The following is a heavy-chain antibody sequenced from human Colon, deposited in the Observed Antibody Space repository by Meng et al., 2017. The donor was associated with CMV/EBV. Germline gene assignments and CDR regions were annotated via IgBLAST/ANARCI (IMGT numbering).Heavy chain of an antibody. Sequence: QGHLVQSGAEVKKPGASVKVSCKASGYTFTNYGISWVRQAPGQGLEWMGWISAYTGDTYYAQKFQGRVTMTTDTSTSTAYMELRSLRSDDTAVYYCVRESQSGSYIYLQHWGQGTLVTVSS. D-gene: IGHD1-26*01. CDR2: ISAYTGDT. V-gene: IGHV1-18*01. J-gene: IGHJ1*01. CDR3: VRESQSGSYIYLQH. CDR1: GYTFTNYG.